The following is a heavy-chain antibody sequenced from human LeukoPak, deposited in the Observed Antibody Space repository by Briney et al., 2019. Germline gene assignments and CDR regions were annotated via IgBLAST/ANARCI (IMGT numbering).Heavy chain of an antibody. V-gene: IGHV3-66*02. CDR2: IYSGGTT. Sequence: GGSLRLSCAASGFSVRTKYMTWVRQAPGKGLEWVSVIYSGGTTYYADSVKGRFTISRDNSKNTLFLQMNSLRPDDTAAYYCASGTPGDSASYRAFDYWGQGTPVTVSS. D-gene: IGHD1-26*01. CDR1: GFSVRTKY. J-gene: IGHJ4*02. CDR3: ASGTPGDSASYRAFDY.